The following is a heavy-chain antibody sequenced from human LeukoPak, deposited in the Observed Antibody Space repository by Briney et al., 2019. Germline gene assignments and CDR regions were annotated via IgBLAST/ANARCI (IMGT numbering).Heavy chain of an antibody. J-gene: IGHJ4*02. V-gene: IGHV1-2*02. Sequence: GASVKVSCKASGYTFTGYYMHWVRQAPGQGLEWMGWINPNSGGTNYAQKFQGRVTMTRDTSISTAYMELSRLRSDDTAVYYCARDLGSGGYWKIKDYFDYWGQGTLVTVSS. CDR1: GYTFTGYY. D-gene: IGHD1-26*01. CDR3: ARDLGSGGYWKIKDYFDY. CDR2: INPNSGGT.